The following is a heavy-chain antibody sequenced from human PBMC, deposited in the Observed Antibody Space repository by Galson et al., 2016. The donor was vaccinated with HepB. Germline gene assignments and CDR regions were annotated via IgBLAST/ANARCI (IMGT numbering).Heavy chain of an antibody. Sequence: SLRLSCAASGFSFSYYGMHWVRQAPGKGLERVASISYDGSDKNYADSVKGRFTLSRDTSKNTLFLQMDGLRVEDTAVYYCARDRHLGELTLDYWGQGAPVIVSS. CDR3: ARDRHLGELTLDY. CDR2: ISYDGSDK. CDR1: GFSFSYYG. V-gene: IGHV3-30*03. D-gene: IGHD3-16*01. J-gene: IGHJ4*02.